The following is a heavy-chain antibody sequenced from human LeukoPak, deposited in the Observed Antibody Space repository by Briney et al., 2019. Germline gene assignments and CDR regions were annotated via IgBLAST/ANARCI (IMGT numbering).Heavy chain of an antibody. D-gene: IGHD1-26*01. V-gene: IGHV1-2*02. CDR3: ARDLTKGATIKFPHL. CDR2: INPKSGDT. J-gene: IGHJ4*02. Sequence: ASVKVSCKASGYTFIGYYIHWVRQAPGQGLEWMGWINPKSGDTNYAQKFQGRVTMTRDTSINTAYMELSRLRSDETAVYYCARDLTKGATIKFPHLWGQGTLVTVSS. CDR1: GYTFIGYY.